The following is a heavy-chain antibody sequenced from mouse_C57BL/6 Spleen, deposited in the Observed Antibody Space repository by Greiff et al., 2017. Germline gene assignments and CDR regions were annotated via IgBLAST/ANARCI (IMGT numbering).Heavy chain of an antibody. D-gene: IGHD2-4*01. Sequence: VQLQQSDAELVKPGASVKISCKASGYTFTDYTIHWMKQRPEQGLEWIGYIYPRDGSTKYNEKFKGKATLTADKSSSTAYMQLNSLTSEDSAVYFCAGDYDGYYYAMDYWGQGTSVTVSS. CDR1: GYTFTDYT. CDR3: AGDYDGYYYAMDY. CDR2: IYPRDGST. J-gene: IGHJ4*01. V-gene: IGHV1-78*01.